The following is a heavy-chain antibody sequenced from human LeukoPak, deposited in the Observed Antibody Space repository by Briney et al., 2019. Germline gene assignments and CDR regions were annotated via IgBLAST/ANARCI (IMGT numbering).Heavy chain of an antibody. CDR1: GDTFTSYG. CDR3: ARDDYDSSGSYFDY. V-gene: IGHV1-18*01. Sequence: GASVKVSFKASGDTFTSYGISWVRQAPGQGVVWMGWIIAYNGNTNYSQKLQGRVTITTDTTTSTDYMELRSLRSDDTAVYYCARDDYDSSGSYFDYWGQGTLVTVSS. D-gene: IGHD3-22*01. CDR2: IIAYNGNT. J-gene: IGHJ4*02.